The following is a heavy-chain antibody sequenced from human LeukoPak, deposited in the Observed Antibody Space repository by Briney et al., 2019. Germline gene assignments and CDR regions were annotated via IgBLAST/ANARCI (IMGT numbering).Heavy chain of an antibody. CDR3: ARERGPITMVRGVTAYNWFDP. D-gene: IGHD3-10*01. CDR1: GGSISSSSYY. J-gene: IGHJ5*02. V-gene: IGHV4-39*07. CDR2: IYYSGST. Sequence: SETLSLTCTVSGGSISSSSYYWGWIRQPPGKGLEWIGSIYYSGSTYYNPSLKSRVTISVDTSKNQFSLKLSSVTAADTAVYYCARERGPITMVRGVTAYNWFDPWGQGTLVTVSS.